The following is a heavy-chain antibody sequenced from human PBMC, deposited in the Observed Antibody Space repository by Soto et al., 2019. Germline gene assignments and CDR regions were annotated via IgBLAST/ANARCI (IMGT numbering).Heavy chain of an antibody. V-gene: IGHV1-46*01. D-gene: IGHD2-21*02. CDR1: GYTLTAYY. Sequence: ASVKVSCKASGYTLTAYYIHWVRQAPGQGREWMGIVNPGDGSTRYAQMFQDRVTMMRDTSTSTIYMELSSLRSEDTAVYYCGRSLVVTAIDYWGQGTLVTVSS. J-gene: IGHJ4*02. CDR2: VNPGDGST. CDR3: GRSLVVTAIDY.